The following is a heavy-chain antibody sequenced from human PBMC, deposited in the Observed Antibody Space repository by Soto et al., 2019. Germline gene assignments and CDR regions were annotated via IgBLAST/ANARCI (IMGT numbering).Heavy chain of an antibody. D-gene: IGHD3-9*01. Sequence: SETLSLTCTVSGDSISITGCYWGWVRQPPGKGLEWIGYIHYSGSTNYNPSLKSRVTISVDTSKNQFSLKLSSVTAADTAVYYCARLYYDILTGYYDYYYYYMDVWGKGTTVTVSS. V-gene: IGHV4-61*05. CDR3: ARLYYDILTGYYDYYYYYMDV. CDR1: GDSISITGCY. J-gene: IGHJ6*03. CDR2: IHYSGST.